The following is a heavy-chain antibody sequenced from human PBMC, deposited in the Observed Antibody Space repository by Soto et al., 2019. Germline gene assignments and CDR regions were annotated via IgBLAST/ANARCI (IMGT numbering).Heavy chain of an antibody. CDR1: GGSISSSSYY. CDR3: AGRTSRYCSSTSCYAGKVDV. V-gene: IGHV4-39*01. D-gene: IGHD2-2*01. CDR2: IYYSGST. Sequence: SETLSLTCTVSGGSISSSSYYWGWIRQPPGKGLEWIGSIYYSGSTYYNPSLKSRVTISVDTSKNQFSLKLSSVTAADTAVYYCAGRTSRYCSSTSCYAGKVDVWGKGTTVTVSS. J-gene: IGHJ6*04.